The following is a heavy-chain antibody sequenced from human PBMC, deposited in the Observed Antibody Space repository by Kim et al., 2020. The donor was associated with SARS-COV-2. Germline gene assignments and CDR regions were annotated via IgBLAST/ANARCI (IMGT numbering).Heavy chain of an antibody. CDR3: ARWGGGFDP. D-gene: IGHD1-26*01. CDR2: GST. J-gene: IGHJ5*02. V-gene: IGHV4-39*01. Sequence: GSTYYNQSLKSRVTISVDTSKNQFSLKLSSVTAADTAIYYCARWGGGFDPWGQGTLVTVSS.